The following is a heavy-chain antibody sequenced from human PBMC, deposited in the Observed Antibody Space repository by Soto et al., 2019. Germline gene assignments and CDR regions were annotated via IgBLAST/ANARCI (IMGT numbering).Heavy chain of an antibody. CDR2: ISPNSGGT. J-gene: IGHJ4*02. V-gene: IGHV1-2*02. D-gene: IGHD1-26*01. CDR3: GEGRSGDVDVFY. CDR1: GYTFTGYY. Sequence: QVQLVQSGAEVKKSGASVKVSCKASGYTFTGYYIHWVRQAPGQGLEWMGEISPNSGGTKYAQKFQGRVTMTRDTSITTVYMDLSNLSPDDTAVYYCGEGRSGDVDVFYWGQGTLVTVYS.